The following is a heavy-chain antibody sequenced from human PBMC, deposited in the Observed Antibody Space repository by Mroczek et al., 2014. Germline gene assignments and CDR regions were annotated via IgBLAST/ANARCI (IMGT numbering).Heavy chain of an antibody. D-gene: IGHD3-3*01. CDR1: GFTFSSYA. Sequence: VQLQESGGGLVQPGGSLRLSCAASGFTFSSYAMSWVRQAPGKGLEWVSAISGSGGSTYYADSVKGRFTISRDNSKNTLYLQMNSLRAEDTAVYYCANSQPFGEWLSGEGDYWGQGNPWSPSPQ. V-gene: IGHV3-23*01. CDR3: ANSQPFGEWLSGEGDY. CDR2: ISGSGGST. J-gene: IGHJ4*02.